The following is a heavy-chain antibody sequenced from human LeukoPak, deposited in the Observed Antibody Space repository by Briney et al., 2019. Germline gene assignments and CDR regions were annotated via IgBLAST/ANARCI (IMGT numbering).Heavy chain of an antibody. CDR2: INPNSGGT. V-gene: IGHV1-2*02. Sequence: GASVKVSCKASGYTFTGYYMHWVRQAPGQGLELMGWINPNSGGTNYAQKFQGRVTMTRDTSISTAYMELSRLRSDDTAVYYCARDPRGKGTGGVDYWGQGTLVTVSS. CDR1: GYTFTGYY. CDR3: ARDPRGKGTGGVDY. D-gene: IGHD2-8*02. J-gene: IGHJ4*02.